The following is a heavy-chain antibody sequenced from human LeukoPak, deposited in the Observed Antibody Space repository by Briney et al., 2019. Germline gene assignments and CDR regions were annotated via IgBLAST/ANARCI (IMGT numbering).Heavy chain of an antibody. CDR1: GGSISGSSYY. CDR2: GFYSGSA. CDR3: ASWNKGGDDFWSGLLYYYYYGMDV. V-gene: IGHV4-39*01. D-gene: IGHD3-3*01. J-gene: IGHJ6*02. Sequence: KPSETLSLTCTVSGGSISGSSYYWAWIRQPPGKGLEWIGSGFYSGSAYYNPSLKSRLTISVDTSKNQFSLDLSSVTAADTAVYYCASWNKGGDDFWSGLLYYYYYGMDVWGQGTTVTVSS.